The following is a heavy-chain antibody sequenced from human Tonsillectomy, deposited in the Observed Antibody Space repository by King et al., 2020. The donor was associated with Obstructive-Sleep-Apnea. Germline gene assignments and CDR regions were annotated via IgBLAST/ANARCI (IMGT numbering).Heavy chain of an antibody. CDR1: GGSMSSYY. J-gene: IGHJ5*02. CDR2: IYTSGSS. V-gene: IGHV4-4*07. D-gene: IGHD6-13*01. Sequence: VQLQESGPGLVKPSETLSLTCTVSGGSMSSYYWNWIRQPAGKGLEGIGRIYTSGSSNYNPSLKSRVTMSVDTSKNQFSLKLSSVTAADTAVYYCAGRGPYSSSWYKTWGQGTLVTVSS. CDR3: AGRGPYSSSWYKT.